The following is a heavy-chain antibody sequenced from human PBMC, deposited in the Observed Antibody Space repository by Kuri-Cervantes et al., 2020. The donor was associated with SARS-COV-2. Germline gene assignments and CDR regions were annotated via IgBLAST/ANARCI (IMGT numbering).Heavy chain of an antibody. D-gene: IGHD3-10*01. V-gene: IGHV3-53*01. CDR3: ARDRGYGSGSYSDY. J-gene: IGHJ4*02. CDR1: GFTVSSNY. Sequence: ESLSLTCAASGFTVSSNYMGWVRQAPGKGLEWVSVIYSGGSTYYADSVKGRFTISRDNSKNTLYLQMNSLRAEDTAVYYGARDRGYGSGSYSDYWGQGTLVTVSS. CDR2: IYSGGST.